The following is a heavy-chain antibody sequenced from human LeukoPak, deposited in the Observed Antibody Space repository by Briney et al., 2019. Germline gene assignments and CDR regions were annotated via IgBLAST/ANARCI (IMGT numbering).Heavy chain of an antibody. CDR1: GGSFSGYY. V-gene: IGHV4-34*01. CDR2: INHSGST. D-gene: IGHD3-3*01. Sequence: PSETLSLTRAVYGGSFSGYYWSWIRQPPGKGLEWIGEINHSGSTNYNPSLKSRVTISVDTSKNQFSLKLSSVTAADTAVYYCARGNDFWSGYHGYYFDYWGQGTLVTVSS. J-gene: IGHJ4*02. CDR3: ARGNDFWSGYHGYYFDY.